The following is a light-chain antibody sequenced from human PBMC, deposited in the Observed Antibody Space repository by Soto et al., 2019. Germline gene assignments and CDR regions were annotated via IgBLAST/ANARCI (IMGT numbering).Light chain of an antibody. V-gene: IGLV2-23*01. CDR2: EGT. Sequence: QSALTQPASVSGSPGQSITISCTGTSSDVGSYNLVSWYQQHPGKAPKLMIYEGTKRPSGVSNRFSGSKSGNTASLTISGLQGEDEADYYCCSYAGQKTYVFGTGTKLTVL. J-gene: IGLJ1*01. CDR1: SSDVGSYNL. CDR3: CSYAGQKTYV.